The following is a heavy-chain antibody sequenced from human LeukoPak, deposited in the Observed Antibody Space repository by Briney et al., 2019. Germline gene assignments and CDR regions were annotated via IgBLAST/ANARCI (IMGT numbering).Heavy chain of an antibody. J-gene: IGHJ1*01. Sequence: SQTLSLTCAVSGGSISSGGYSWSWIRQPPGKGLEWIGYIYHSGSTYYNPSLKSRVTISVGRSKNQFSLKLSSVTAADTAVYYCAGRYCSSTSCYEGYFQHWGQGTLVTVSS. CDR3: AGRYCSSTSCYEGYFQH. V-gene: IGHV4-30-2*01. CDR1: GGSISSGGYS. D-gene: IGHD2-2*01. CDR2: IYHSGST.